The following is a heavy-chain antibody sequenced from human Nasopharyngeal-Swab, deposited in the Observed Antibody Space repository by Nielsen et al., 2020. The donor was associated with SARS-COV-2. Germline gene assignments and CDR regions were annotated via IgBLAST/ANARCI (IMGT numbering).Heavy chain of an antibody. CDR2: ISYDASDK. CDR1: GFTFSSYT. D-gene: IGHD4-17*01. Sequence: GESLKISCAAPGFTFSSYTIHWVRQAPGKGLEWVAVISYDASDKYYADSVKGRITLTRDNSKNTLYLQMNSLRAEDTAVYYCAGGQGTVPTYYYYGMDVWGQGTTVTVSS. CDR3: AGGQGTVPTYYYYGMDV. J-gene: IGHJ6*02. V-gene: IGHV3-30*04.